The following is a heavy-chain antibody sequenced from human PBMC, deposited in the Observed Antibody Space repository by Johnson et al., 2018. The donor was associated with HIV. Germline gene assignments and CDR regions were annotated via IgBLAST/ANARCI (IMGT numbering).Heavy chain of an antibody. Sequence: MLLVESGGGLVLPGGSLRLSCAASGFTVSSNYMSWVRQAPGKGLEWVSVIYSGGSTYYADSVKGRFTTSRDNSKNTLYLQINSLRAEDTAVYYCARVSNPQYCSSTSCSGWDGAFDIWGQGTMVTVSS. CDR2: IYSGGST. CDR1: GFTVSSNY. D-gene: IGHD2-2*01. J-gene: IGHJ3*02. V-gene: IGHV3-53*01. CDR3: ARVSNPQYCSSTSCSGWDGAFDI.